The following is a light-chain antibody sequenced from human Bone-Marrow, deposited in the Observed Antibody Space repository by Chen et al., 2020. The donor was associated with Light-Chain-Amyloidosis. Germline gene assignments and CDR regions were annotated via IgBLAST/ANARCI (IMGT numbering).Light chain of an antibody. J-gene: IGKJ4*01. V-gene: IGKV1-39*01. Sequence: DIQMTQSPSSLSASVGDRVTITCRASQSISSYLNWYHQKPGKAPKLLIYAASSLQSGVPSRFSGSGYLTDCTLTISILQPEDFATYYCQQSYSTPLTFGGGTKVDI. CDR3: QQSYSTPLT. CDR1: QSISSY. CDR2: AAS.